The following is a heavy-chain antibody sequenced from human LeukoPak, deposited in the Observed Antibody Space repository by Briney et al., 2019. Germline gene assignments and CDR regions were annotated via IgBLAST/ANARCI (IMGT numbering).Heavy chain of an antibody. Sequence: SETLSLTCTVSGGSISSYYWSWIRQPPGKGLEWIGYIYYSGSTNYNPSLKSRVTISVDTSKNQFSLKLSSVTAADTAVYYCAIIRHYDSLAGAFDIRGQGTMVTVSS. D-gene: IGHD3-22*01. CDR2: IYYSGST. V-gene: IGHV4-59*01. CDR1: GGSISSYY. J-gene: IGHJ3*02. CDR3: AIIRHYDSLAGAFDI.